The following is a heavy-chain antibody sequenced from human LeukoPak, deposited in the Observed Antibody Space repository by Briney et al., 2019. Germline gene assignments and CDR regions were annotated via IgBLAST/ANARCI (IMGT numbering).Heavy chain of an antibody. Sequence: GASVKVSCKASGYRFTGYNIDWVRQAPGQRPEWMGRINAENGDTKYSQKFQGRVTMTRDTSISTAYMELSRLRSDDTAVYYCARDLVGDFDYWGQGTLVTVSS. CDR3: ARDLVGDFDY. J-gene: IGHJ4*02. D-gene: IGHD1-26*01. V-gene: IGHV1-2*06. CDR2: INAENGDT. CDR1: GYRFTGYN.